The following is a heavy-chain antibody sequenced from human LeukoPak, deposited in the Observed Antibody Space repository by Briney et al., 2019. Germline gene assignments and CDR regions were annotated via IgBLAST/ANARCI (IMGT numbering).Heavy chain of an antibody. CDR3: ARDKRTMTYGDFVDY. Sequence: GGSLRLSCVVSGFTVSNNYMSWVRQAPRKGLEWVSLIYSGGSTYYADSVKGRFTISRDNSKNTLYLQMNSLRGEDTAVYHCARDKRTMTYGDFVDYWGQGTLVTVSS. V-gene: IGHV3-66*02. J-gene: IGHJ4*02. D-gene: IGHD4-17*01. CDR1: GFTVSNNY. CDR2: IYSGGST.